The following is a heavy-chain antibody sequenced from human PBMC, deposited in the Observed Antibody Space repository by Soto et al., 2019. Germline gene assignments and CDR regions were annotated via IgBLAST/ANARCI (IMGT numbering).Heavy chain of an antibody. V-gene: IGHV1-46*01. Sequence: ASVKVSCKASGYTFTSYYMHWVRQAPGQGLEWMGVIEPSGGSRSYTQKFQGRVTMTRDTSTSTVYMELSSLRSEDTAVYYCARTTMTFYYFDFWGQGTLVTVYS. CDR1: GYTFTSYY. CDR3: ARTTMTFYYFDF. J-gene: IGHJ4*02. D-gene: IGHD4-17*01. CDR2: IEPSGGSR.